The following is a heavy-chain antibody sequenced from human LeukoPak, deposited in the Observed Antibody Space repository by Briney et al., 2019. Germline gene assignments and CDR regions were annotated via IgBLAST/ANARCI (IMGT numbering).Heavy chain of an antibody. CDR2: IKQDGSEK. J-gene: IGHJ4*02. V-gene: IGHV3-7*01. D-gene: IGHD1-1*01. Sequence: PGGSLRLSCAASEFTFSSYWMSWVRQAPGKGLEWVANIKQDGSEKYYVDSVKGRFTISRDNAKNSLYLQMNSLRAEDTAVYYCARGTRTPFDYWGQGTLVTVSS. CDR1: EFTFSSYW. CDR3: ARGTRTPFDY.